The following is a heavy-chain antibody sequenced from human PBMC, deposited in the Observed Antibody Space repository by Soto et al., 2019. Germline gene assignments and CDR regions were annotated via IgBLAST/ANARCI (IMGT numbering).Heavy chain of an antibody. CDR1: GFTFSNAW. D-gene: IGHD1-7*01. J-gene: IGHJ3*02. CDR2: IKSKTDGGTT. Sequence: GGSLRLSCAASGFTFSNAWMSWVRQAPGKGLEWVGRIKSKTDGGTTDYAAPVKGRFTISRDDSKNTLYLQMNSLKTEDTAVYYCTTDLEIRRYNWNYNAFDIWGQGTMVTVSS. CDR3: TTDLEIRRYNWNYNAFDI. V-gene: IGHV3-15*01.